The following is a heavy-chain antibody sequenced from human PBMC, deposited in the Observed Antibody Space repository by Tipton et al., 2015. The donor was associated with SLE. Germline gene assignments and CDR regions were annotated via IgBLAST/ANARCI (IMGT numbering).Heavy chain of an antibody. Sequence: SLRLSCAVSGFSVSSSYMSWVRQAPGKGLEWASIIYSGGATFYIDSVRGRFTISRDESSNTLYLQMHGLRHEDTAVYFCAREKCHWGQGTLVAVS. CDR2: IYSGGAT. J-gene: IGHJ4*02. V-gene: IGHV3-66*02. CDR3: AREKCH. CDR1: GFSVSSSY.